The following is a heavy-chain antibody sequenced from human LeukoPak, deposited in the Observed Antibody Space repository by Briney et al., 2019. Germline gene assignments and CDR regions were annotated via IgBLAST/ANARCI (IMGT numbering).Heavy chain of an antibody. J-gene: IGHJ4*02. CDR3: AREAASYCGGECYPDS. D-gene: IGHD2-21*01. Sequence: SETLSLTCTVSGGSISSSSYYWGWIRQPPGKGREWIGSIYYSGSTYYNPSLKSRVTISVNTSKNQFSLKLSSVTAADTAVYYCAREAASYCGGECYPDSWGPGTLVTVSS. CDR1: GGSISSSSYY. V-gene: IGHV4-39*02. CDR2: IYYSGST.